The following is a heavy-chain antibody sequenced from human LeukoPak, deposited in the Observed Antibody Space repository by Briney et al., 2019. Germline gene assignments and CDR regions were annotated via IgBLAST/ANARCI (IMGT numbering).Heavy chain of an antibody. Sequence: GGSLRLSCAASGFTFSSYAMHWVRQAPGKGLEWVAVISYDGSNKYYADSVKGRFTISRDNSKNTLYLQMNSLRAEDTAVYYCARDQGGVEANWFDPWGQGTLVTVSS. V-gene: IGHV3-30*01. D-gene: IGHD1-26*01. J-gene: IGHJ5*02. CDR3: ARDQGGVEANWFDP. CDR1: GFTFSSYA. CDR2: ISYDGSNK.